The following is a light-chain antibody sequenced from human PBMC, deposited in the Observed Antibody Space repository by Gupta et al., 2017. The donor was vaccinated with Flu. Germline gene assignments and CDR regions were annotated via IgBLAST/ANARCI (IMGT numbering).Light chain of an antibody. J-gene: IGKJ2*03. CDR2: GAS. V-gene: IGKV3-15*01. CDR1: QSVSSD. Sequence: EIVMTQSPDTLSVSPGERATLSCRASQSVSSDLAWYQQKPGQAPRLLIYGASNRDTAIPARFSGSGYGTEFTLSISSRQSEDFAVYYCQQYKDWPMLSFGQGTKLEIK. CDR3: QQYKDWPMLS.